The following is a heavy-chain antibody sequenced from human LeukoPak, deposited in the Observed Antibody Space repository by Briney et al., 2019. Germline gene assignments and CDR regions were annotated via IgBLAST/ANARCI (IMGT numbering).Heavy chain of an antibody. CDR2: IYYSGST. CDR3: ARQDMAVAGTGYFDY. D-gene: IGHD6-19*01. CDR1: GGSISSYY. J-gene: IGHJ4*02. V-gene: IGHV4-59*08. Sequence: SEALSLTCTVSGGSISSYYWSWIRQPPGKGLEWIGYIYYSGSTNYSPSLKSRVTISVDTSKNQFSLKLSSVTAADTAVYYCARQDMAVAGTGYFDYWGQGTLVTVSS.